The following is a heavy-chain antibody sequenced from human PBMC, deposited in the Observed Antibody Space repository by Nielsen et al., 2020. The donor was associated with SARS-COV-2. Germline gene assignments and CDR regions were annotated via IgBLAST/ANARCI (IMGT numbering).Heavy chain of an antibody. CDR2: IKQDGSEK. V-gene: IGHV3-7*03. CDR3: ARAAAAGTGSSYYYYYYGMDV. J-gene: IGHJ6*02. CDR1: GFTFSSYW. D-gene: IGHD6-13*01. Sequence: GGSLRLSCPASGFTFSSYWMSWVHQAPGKGLEWVANIKQDGSEKYYVDSVKGRFTISRDNAKNSLYLQMNSLRAEDTAVYYCARAAAAGTGSSYYYYYYGMDVWGQGTTVTVSS.